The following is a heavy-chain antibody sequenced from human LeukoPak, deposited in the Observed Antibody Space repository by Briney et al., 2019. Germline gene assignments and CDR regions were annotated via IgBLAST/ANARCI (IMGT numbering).Heavy chain of an antibody. CDR1: GGSINNYS. J-gene: IGHJ4*02. CDR3: ARHGGWYPYFDY. D-gene: IGHD2-15*01. V-gene: IGHV4-59*08. CDR2: IYYSGNN. Sequence: SETLSLTCTVSGGSINNYSWSWIRQPPGKGLEWIGYIYYSGNNDYNPSLKSRVTISVDTSKNQFSLKLSSVTAADTAVYYCARHGGWYPYFDYWGQGTLATVSS.